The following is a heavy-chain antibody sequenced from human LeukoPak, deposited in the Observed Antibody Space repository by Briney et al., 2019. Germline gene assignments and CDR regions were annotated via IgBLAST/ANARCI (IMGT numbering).Heavy chain of an antibody. Sequence: ASVKVSCKVSGYTLTELSMHWVRQAPGKGLEWMGGFDPEDGETIYAQKFQGGVTMTEDTSTDTAYMELSSLRSEDTAVYYCAKLRFGPGYYAANDAFDIWGQGTMVTVSS. D-gene: IGHD3-22*01. V-gene: IGHV1-24*01. J-gene: IGHJ3*02. CDR2: FDPEDGET. CDR3: AKLRFGPGYYAANDAFDI. CDR1: GYTLTELS.